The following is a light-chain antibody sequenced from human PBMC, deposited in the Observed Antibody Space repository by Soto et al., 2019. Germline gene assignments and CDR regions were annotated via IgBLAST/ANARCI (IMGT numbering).Light chain of an antibody. CDR3: SSYTSSDTLV. CDR1: SSDLGGYNY. CDR2: EVS. V-gene: IGLV2-14*01. Sequence: QSVLTQPASVSGSPGQSITVSCTGPSSDLGGYNYVSWYQHHPGKAPKLMIYEVSNRPSGVSNRFSGSKSGNTASLTISGLQAEDEAEYYCSSYTSSDTLVFGTGTKVTVL. J-gene: IGLJ1*01.